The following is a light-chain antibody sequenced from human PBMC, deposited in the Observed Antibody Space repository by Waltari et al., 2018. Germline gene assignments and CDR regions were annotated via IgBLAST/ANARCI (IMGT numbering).Light chain of an antibody. CDR3: YSSDSTGLRV. V-gene: IGLV3-10*01. J-gene: IGLJ1*01. Sequence: SYELTQTPSVSVSPGQTARITCPGHELPRKYAYWFQQTSGQAPRLVIYEDTKRPSGIPDRFSGSSSGTVATLTIAGAQVDDEADYYCYSSDSTGLRVFGGGTSVVVL. CDR1: ELPRKY. CDR2: EDT.